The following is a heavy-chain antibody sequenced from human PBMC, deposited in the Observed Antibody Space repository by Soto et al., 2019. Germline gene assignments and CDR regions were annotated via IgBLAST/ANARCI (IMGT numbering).Heavy chain of an antibody. D-gene: IGHD2-15*01. Sequence: VQLVESGGGLVQPGRSLRLSCAASGFTFDDYAMHWVRQAPGKGLEWVSGISWNSGSIGYADSVKGRFTISRDNAKNSLYLQMNSLRAEDTALYYCAKEDCSGGSCYLDYWGQGTLVTVSS. J-gene: IGHJ4*02. CDR1: GFTFDDYA. V-gene: IGHV3-9*01. CDR3: AKEDCSGGSCYLDY. CDR2: ISWNSGSI.